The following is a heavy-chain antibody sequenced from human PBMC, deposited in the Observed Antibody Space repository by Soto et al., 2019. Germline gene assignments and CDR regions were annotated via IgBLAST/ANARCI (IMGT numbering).Heavy chain of an antibody. V-gene: IGHV4-34*01. CDR3: ARDPADSSSSRYFQH. J-gene: IGHJ1*01. D-gene: IGHD6-6*01. CDR2: INHSGST. CDR1: GGSFSGYY. Sequence: SETLSLTCAVYGGSFSGYYWSWIRQPPGKGLEWIGEINHSGSTNYNPSLKSRVPISVDTSKNQFSLKLSSVTAADTAVYYCARDPADSSSSRYFQHWGQGTLVTVSS.